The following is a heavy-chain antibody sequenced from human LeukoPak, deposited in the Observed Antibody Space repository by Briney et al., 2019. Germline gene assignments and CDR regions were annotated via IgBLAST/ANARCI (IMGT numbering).Heavy chain of an antibody. V-gene: IGHV3-64*01. CDR2: ISSDGGST. CDR1: GFTFSSYA. J-gene: IGHJ4*02. Sequence: GGSLRLSCAAPGFTFSSYAMHWVRQAPGKGLEYVSAISSDGGSTYYANSVKGRFTISRDNSKNTLYLQMGSLRAEDMAVYYCASIGGSGSYPDYWGQGTLVTVSS. CDR3: ASIGGSGSYPDY. D-gene: IGHD1-26*01.